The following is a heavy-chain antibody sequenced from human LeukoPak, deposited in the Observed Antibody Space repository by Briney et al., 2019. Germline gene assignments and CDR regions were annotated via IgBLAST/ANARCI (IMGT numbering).Heavy chain of an antibody. CDR3: ARDSSITIFGVVPSHWFDP. V-gene: IGHV1-18*01. D-gene: IGHD3-3*01. J-gene: IGHJ5*02. CDR2: ISAYNGNT. CDR1: GYTFTSYG. Sequence: ASVKVSCKASGYTFTSYGISWVRQAPGQGLEWMGWISAYNGNTNYAQKLQGRVTMTTDTSTSTAYMELRSLRSDDTAMYYCARDSSITIFGVVPSHWFDPWGQGTLVTVSS.